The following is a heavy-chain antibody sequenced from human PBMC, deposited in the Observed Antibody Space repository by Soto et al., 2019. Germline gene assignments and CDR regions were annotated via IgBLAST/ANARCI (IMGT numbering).Heavy chain of an antibody. J-gene: IGHJ6*02. Sequence: PSWSLALTSAVCGGTVWVYVNAGSLMRKPPGMGLEWIGYSYYSGSTYYNPSLKSRVIISVDTSRNQFYLKLSSVTAADTAVYYCARGRTPYYSGMDVWGQGTKVTVSS. CDR2: SYYSGST. CDR3: ARGRTPYYSGMDV. CDR1: GGTVWVYVNA. V-gene: IGHV4-30-4*01.